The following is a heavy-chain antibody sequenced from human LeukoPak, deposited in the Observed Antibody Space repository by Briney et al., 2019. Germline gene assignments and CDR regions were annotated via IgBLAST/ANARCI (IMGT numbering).Heavy chain of an antibody. CDR1: GGSISSSSYS. J-gene: IGHJ5*02. CDR3: AREQTVTVFGGWFDP. CDR2: IYYSGST. D-gene: IGHD4-11*01. V-gene: IGHV4-39*07. Sequence: SETLSLTCTVSGGSISSSSYSWGWIRQPPGKGLEWIGSIYYSGSTYYNPSLKSRVTISVDTSKNQFSLKLSSVTAADTAVYYCAREQTVTVFGGWFDPWGQGTLVTVSS.